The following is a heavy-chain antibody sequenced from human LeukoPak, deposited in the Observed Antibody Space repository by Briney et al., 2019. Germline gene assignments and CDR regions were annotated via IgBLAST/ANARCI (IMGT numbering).Heavy chain of an antibody. CDR1: GGSISSSSYY. D-gene: IGHD3-3*01. Sequence: SETLSLTCTVSGGSISSSSYYWGWIRQPPGTGLEWIRSIYYSGSTYYNPSLKSRVTISVDTSKNQFSLKLSSVTAADTAVYYCASTIFGVVIGLGWFDPWGQGTLVTVSS. CDR2: IYYSGST. CDR3: ASTIFGVVIGLGWFDP. V-gene: IGHV4-39*01. J-gene: IGHJ5*02.